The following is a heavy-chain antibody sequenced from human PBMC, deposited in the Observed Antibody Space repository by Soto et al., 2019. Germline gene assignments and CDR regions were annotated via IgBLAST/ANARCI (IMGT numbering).Heavy chain of an antibody. CDR3: EKDPTYYYDSLPGAFDI. Sequence: PGGSLRLSCAASGFTFSSYAMSWVRQAPGKGLEWVSAISGSGGSTYYADSVKGRFTISRDNSKNTLYLQMNSLRAEDTAVYYCEKDPTYYYDSLPGAFDIWGQGTMVTVSS. D-gene: IGHD3-22*01. CDR2: ISGSGGST. V-gene: IGHV3-23*01. J-gene: IGHJ3*02. CDR1: GFTFSSYA.